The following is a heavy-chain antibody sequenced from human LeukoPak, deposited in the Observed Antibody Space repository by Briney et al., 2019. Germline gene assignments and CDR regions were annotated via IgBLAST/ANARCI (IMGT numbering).Heavy chain of an antibody. J-gene: IGHJ4*02. Sequence: SETLSLTCTVSGASITNYFWGWIRQPPGKGLQWIGYVYSGAYYYNPSLVSRLTVSVDTAKDQFSLGLRSVTAADTAVYYCARLRPRTNYDFSSGYYAFDYWGQGTLVTVSS. CDR3: ARLRPRTNYDFSSGYYAFDY. V-gene: IGHV4-4*09. D-gene: IGHD3-3*01. CDR2: VYSGAY. CDR1: GASITNYF.